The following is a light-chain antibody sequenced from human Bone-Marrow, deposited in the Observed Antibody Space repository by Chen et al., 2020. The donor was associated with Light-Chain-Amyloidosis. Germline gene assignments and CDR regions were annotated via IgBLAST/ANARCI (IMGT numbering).Light chain of an antibody. J-gene: IGLJ2*01. Sequence: SCELTQPPSVSVSPGQTARITCSGDDLPTKYAYWYQQKLGQAPVLVIHRDTERPSGISERFSGSSSGTTATLTISGVQAEDEADYHCQSADSSGTYEVIFGGGTKLTVL. CDR1: DLPTKY. CDR2: RDT. V-gene: IGLV3-25*03. CDR3: QSADSSGTYEVI.